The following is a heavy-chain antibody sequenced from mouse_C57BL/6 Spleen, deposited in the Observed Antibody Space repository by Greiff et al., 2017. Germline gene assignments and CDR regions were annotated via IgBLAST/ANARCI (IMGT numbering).Heavy chain of an antibody. J-gene: IGHJ4*01. CDR1: GFTFSDYY. CDR2: ISNGGGST. D-gene: IGHD2-3*01. Sequence: EVMLVESGGGLVQPGGSLKLSCAASGFTFSDYYMYWVRQTPEKRLEWVAYISNGGGSTYYPDTVKGRFTISRDNAKNTLYLQMSRLKSEDTAMYYCARCYDGYYSYAMDYWGQGTSVTVSS. V-gene: IGHV5-12*01. CDR3: ARCYDGYYSYAMDY.